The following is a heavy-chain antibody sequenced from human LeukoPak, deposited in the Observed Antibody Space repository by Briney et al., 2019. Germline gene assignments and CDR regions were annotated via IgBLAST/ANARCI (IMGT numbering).Heavy chain of an antibody. CDR2: ISSSSSYI. CDR3: ARVGCSSTSCYPPRDYYYGMDV. V-gene: IGHV3-21*01. J-gene: IGHJ6*02. D-gene: IGHD2-2*01. Sequence: GGSLRLSCAVSGFTFSSYSMNWVRQAPGKGLEWVSSISSSSSYIYYADSVKGRFTISRDNAKNSLYLQMNSLRAEDTAVYYCARVGCSSTSCYPPRDYYYGMDVWGQGTTVTVSS. CDR1: GFTFSSYS.